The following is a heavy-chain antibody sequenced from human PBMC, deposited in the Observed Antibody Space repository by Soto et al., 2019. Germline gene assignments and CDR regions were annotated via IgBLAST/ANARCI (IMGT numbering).Heavy chain of an antibody. CDR1: GFTFSSYG. J-gene: IGHJ3*02. Sequence: GGSLRLSCAASGFTFSSYGMHWVRQAPGKGLEWVAVISYDGSNKYYADSVKGRFTISRDNSKNTLYLQMNSLRAEDTAVYYCAKMSFGDEYNRGEAFDIWGQGTMVTVSS. D-gene: IGHD3-16*01. V-gene: IGHV3-30*18. CDR2: ISYDGSNK. CDR3: AKMSFGDEYNRGEAFDI.